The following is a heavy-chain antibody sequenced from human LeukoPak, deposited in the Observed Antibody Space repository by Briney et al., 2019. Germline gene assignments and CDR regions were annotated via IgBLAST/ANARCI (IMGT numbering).Heavy chain of an antibody. V-gene: IGHV3-74*01. Sequence: GGSLRLSCAASGFTFSSHWMHWVRQGPGKGLVWVSRINSDGSRTIYADSVKGRFTISRDSAKNTLYLQMNSLRAEDTAVYYCAREVSDYYDSSGSFGYWGQGTLVTVSS. CDR3: AREVSDYYDSSGSFGY. CDR1: GFTFSSHW. J-gene: IGHJ4*02. CDR2: INSDGSRT. D-gene: IGHD3-22*01.